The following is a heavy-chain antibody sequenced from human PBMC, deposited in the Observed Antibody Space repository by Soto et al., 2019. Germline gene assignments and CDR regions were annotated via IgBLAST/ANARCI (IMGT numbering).Heavy chain of an antibody. J-gene: IGHJ4*02. CDR3: ARVIRPGAAYKYTFDY. Sequence: SETLSLTCSVTGGSISSSNFYWGWIRQPPGKGLEWIGSIYYSGSTYYNPSLKSRVTISVDTSKNQFSLKLSSVTAADTAVYYCARVIRPGAAYKYTFDYWGQGTLVTVSS. D-gene: IGHD3-3*01. CDR2: IYYSGST. CDR1: GGSISSSNFY. V-gene: IGHV4-39*07.